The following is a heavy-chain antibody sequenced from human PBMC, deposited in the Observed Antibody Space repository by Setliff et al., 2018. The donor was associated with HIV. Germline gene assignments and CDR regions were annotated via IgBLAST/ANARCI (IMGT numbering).Heavy chain of an antibody. CDR2: INTDGSSI. V-gene: IGHV3-74*01. J-gene: IGHJ4*02. CDR1: GFTFSNYW. Sequence: GGSLRLSCVASGFTFSNYWMHWVRQAPGKGLVWVSRINTDGSSISHADSVKGRFTISRDNAKNTLFLQMNSLRAEDTAVYYCASSGSYGYWGQGTLVTVSS. CDR3: ASSGSYGY. D-gene: IGHD1-26*01.